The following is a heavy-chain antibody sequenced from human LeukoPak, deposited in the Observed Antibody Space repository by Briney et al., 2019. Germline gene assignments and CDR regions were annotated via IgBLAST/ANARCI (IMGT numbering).Heavy chain of an antibody. CDR1: GFTVSSNY. V-gene: IGHV3-66*01. CDR3: ARDPSDYYYGSGVDY. Sequence: PGGSLRLSCAASGFTVSSNYMSWVRQAPGKGLEWVSVIYSGGSTYCADSVKGRFTISRDNSKNTLYLQMNSLRAEDTAVYYCARDPSDYYYGSGVDYWGQGTLVTVSS. CDR2: IYSGGST. D-gene: IGHD3-10*01. J-gene: IGHJ4*02.